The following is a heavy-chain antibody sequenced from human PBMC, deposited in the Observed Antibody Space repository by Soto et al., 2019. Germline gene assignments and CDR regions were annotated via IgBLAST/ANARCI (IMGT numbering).Heavy chain of an antibody. CDR3: ERGELYVAPFAP. V-gene: IGHV1-2*02. Sequence: QVQLVQSGAEVKKPGASVKVSCKASGYTFTGYYIHWVRQAPGQGLEWMGWINPNSGATDSVQNFQGRVTMTRDRSITTAYMELSRLRSDDTAVYFCERGELYVAPFAPWGQGTLVTVSS. CDR2: INPNSGAT. J-gene: IGHJ5*02. CDR1: GYTFTGYY. D-gene: IGHD3-16*01.